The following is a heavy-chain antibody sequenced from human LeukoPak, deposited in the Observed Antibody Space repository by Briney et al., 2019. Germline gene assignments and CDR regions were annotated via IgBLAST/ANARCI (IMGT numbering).Heavy chain of an antibody. CDR3: ARGENYGSKFDY. J-gene: IGHJ4*02. D-gene: IGHD3-10*01. CDR2: IYSGGST. Sequence: KPGGSLRLSCAASGFTVSSNYMSWVRQAPGKGLEWVSVIYSGGSTYYADSVKGRFTISRDKSKNMLYLQMNSLRAEDTAVYYCARGENYGSKFDYWGQGTLVTVSS. CDR1: GFTVSSNY. V-gene: IGHV3-53*01.